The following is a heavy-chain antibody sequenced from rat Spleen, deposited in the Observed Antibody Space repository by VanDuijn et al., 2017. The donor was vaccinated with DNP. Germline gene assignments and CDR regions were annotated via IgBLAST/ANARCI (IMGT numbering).Heavy chain of an antibody. J-gene: IGHJ2*01. CDR1: GFTFSNYY. D-gene: IGHD3-1*01. V-gene: IGHV5-7*01. Sequence: EVQLVESGGGLVQPGRSLKLSCAASGFTFSNYYMAWVRQAPTKGLEWVATISYDGSSTYYRDSVKGRFTISRDNAKSTLYLQMDSLRSEDTATYYCARPPLGYFDYWGQGVMVTVSS. CDR3: ARPPLGYFDY. CDR2: ISYDGSST.